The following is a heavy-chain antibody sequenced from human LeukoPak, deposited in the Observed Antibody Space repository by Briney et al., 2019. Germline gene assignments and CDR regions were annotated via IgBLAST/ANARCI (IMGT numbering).Heavy chain of an antibody. D-gene: IGHD2-2*02. CDR2: IYYSGST. Sequence: SETLSLTCIVSGGSISSGDYYWSWIRQPPGKGLEWIGYIYYSGSTYYNPSLKSRVTISVDTSKNQFSLKLSSVTAADTAVYYCARRHWSGYCSSTSCYRDWYFDLWGRGTLVTVSS. V-gene: IGHV4-30-4*01. CDR1: GGSISSGDYY. CDR3: ARRHWSGYCSSTSCYRDWYFDL. J-gene: IGHJ2*01.